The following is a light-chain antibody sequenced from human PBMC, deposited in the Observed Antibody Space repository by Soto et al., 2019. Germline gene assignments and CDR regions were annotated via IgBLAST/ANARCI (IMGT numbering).Light chain of an antibody. CDR3: QQYGSSPKT. Sequence: EIVLTQSPGTLSLSPGERATLSCRASQSVSSSYLAWYQQKPGQAPRLLIFDTSSRATGVADRFSGSGSGTDFTLTISRLEPEDSAVYYCQQYGSSPKTFGQGNKVEFK. CDR1: QSVSSSY. J-gene: IGKJ1*01. V-gene: IGKV3-20*01. CDR2: DTS.